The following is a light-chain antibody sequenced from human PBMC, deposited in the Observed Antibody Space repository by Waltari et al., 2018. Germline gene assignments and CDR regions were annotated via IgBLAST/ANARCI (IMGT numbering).Light chain of an antibody. V-gene: IGLV4-69*01. CDR3: QTGGHGSWV. J-gene: IGLJ3*02. CDR2: INSDGSH. CDR1: SGYSSNI. Sequence: QLVLTQSPSASASLGASVKLTCTLSSGYSSNIVAWHQQQPEKGPRYLMQINSDGSHNKGDEIPDRFAGSSSGAERYLTISSVQPEDEADYYCQTGGHGSWVFGGGTTLTVL.